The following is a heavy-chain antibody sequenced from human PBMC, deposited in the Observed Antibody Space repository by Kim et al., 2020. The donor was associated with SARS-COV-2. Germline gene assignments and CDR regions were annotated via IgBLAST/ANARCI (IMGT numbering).Heavy chain of an antibody. V-gene: IGHV3-23*01. Sequence: GGSLRLSCAASGFTFGSYSMSWVRQAPGKGPEWVSAISGSADVTNYADSVKGSFTISRDNSKNALYLQMTGLRADDTAVYYCAKGYGNSVSSFDYWGQGTLVTVSS. D-gene: IGHD3-16*01. J-gene: IGHJ4*02. CDR2: ISGSADVT. CDR3: AKGYGNSVSSFDY. CDR1: GFTFGSYS.